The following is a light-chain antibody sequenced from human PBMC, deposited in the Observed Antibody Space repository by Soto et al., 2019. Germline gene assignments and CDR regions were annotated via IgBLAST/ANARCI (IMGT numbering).Light chain of an antibody. Sequence: EIVMTQSPATLSLSPGERATLSCRASQSVSSSYLAWYQQKPGQAPRLLIYGASSRATGIPDRFSGSGSGTDFTLTISRLETADFAVYYCQQYGSSPTWTFGQGTKVDIK. V-gene: IGKV3-20*01. CDR2: GAS. J-gene: IGKJ1*01. CDR1: QSVSSSY. CDR3: QQYGSSPTWT.